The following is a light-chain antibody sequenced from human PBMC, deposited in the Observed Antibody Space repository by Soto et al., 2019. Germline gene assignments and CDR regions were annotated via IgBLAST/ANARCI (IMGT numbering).Light chain of an antibody. J-gene: IGKJ1*01. V-gene: IGKV1-39*01. Sequence: DIQMTQSPSSLSASVGDRLTITCRASQSISSYLNWYQQRPGKAPKLLIYAASSLQSGVPSRFSGSGSGTDFTLTISSLQPEDFATYYCQQSYSSPRTFGQGTKVDIK. CDR1: QSISSY. CDR3: QQSYSSPRT. CDR2: AAS.